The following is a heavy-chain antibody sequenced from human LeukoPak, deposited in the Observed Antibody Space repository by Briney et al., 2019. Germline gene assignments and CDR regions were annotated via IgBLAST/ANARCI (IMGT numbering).Heavy chain of an antibody. CDR3: ARSIASAGTGWFDP. CDR2: MNPNSGNT. Sequence: ASVKVSCKASGYTFTSYDINWVRQATGQGLEWMGRMNPNSGNTGYAQKFQGRVTMTRNTSISTAYMELSSLRSEDTGVYYCARSIASAGTGWFDPWGQGTLVTVSS. J-gene: IGHJ5*02. V-gene: IGHV1-8*02. D-gene: IGHD6-13*01. CDR1: GYTFTSYD.